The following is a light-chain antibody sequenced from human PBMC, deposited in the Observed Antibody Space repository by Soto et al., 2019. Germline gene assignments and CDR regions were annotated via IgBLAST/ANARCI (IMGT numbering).Light chain of an antibody. CDR2: IAS. Sequence: EVVLTQSPGTLSLSPGERATLSCWARQSVSRSYLAWYQQKPGQAPRLLIYIASSRATGIPDRFSGSGSGTDFTLTISRLEPEDFAMYYCQQYGSSPYTFGQGTKLEIK. J-gene: IGKJ2*01. CDR1: QSVSRSY. V-gene: IGKV3-20*01. CDR3: QQYGSSPYT.